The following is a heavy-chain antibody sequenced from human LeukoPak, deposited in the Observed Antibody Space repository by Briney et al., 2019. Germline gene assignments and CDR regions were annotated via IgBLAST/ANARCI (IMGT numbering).Heavy chain of an antibody. CDR3: APTEFYYYYMDV. Sequence: DSIQGRFTISRDNAKNTLYLQMNSLRAEDTAVYYCAPTEFYYYYMDVWGKGTTVTVSS. D-gene: IGHD4-11*01. V-gene: IGHV3-74*01. J-gene: IGHJ6*03.